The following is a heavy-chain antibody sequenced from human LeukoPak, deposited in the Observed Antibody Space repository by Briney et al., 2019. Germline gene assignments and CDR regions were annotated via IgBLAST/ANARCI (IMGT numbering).Heavy chain of an antibody. J-gene: IGHJ4*02. CDR3: VRDSYSNYFDY. Sequence: GGSQRLSCAASGFTFGSYRMNWVRQAPGEGLEWVSFISSSSSYIDYADSVKGRFTISRDNAKNSLYLQMNSLRAEDTAVYYCVRDSYSNYFDYWGQGTLVTVSS. CDR2: ISSSSSYI. CDR1: GFTFGSYR. V-gene: IGHV3-21*01. D-gene: IGHD4-11*01.